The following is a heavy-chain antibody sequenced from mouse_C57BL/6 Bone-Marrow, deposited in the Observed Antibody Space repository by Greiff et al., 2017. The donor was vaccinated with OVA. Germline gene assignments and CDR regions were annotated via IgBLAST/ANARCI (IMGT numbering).Heavy chain of an antibody. Sequence: VKLMESGAELARPGASVKLSCKASGYTFTSYGISWVKQRTGQGLEWIGEIYPRSGNTYYNEKFKGKATLTADKSSSTAYMELRSLTSDDSAVYFCARGGMGLRRVDYWGQGTTLTVSS. V-gene: IGHV1-81*01. D-gene: IGHD2-2*01. CDR2: IYPRSGNT. J-gene: IGHJ2*01. CDR3: ARGGMGLRRVDY. CDR1: GYTFTSYG.